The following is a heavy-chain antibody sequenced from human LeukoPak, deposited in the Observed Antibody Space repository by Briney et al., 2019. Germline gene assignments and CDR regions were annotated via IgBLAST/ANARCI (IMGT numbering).Heavy chain of an antibody. J-gene: IGHJ5*02. D-gene: IGHD6-19*01. CDR1: GYSFTSYW. CDR2: IYPGDSDT. V-gene: IGHV5-51*01. CDR3: ARQVEGSGWTGGIDP. Sequence: GESLKISCKGSGYSFTSYWIGWVRQMPGKGLEWMGIIYPGDSDTRYSPSFQGQVTISADKSISTAYLQWSSLKASDTAMYYCARQVEGSGWTGGIDPWGQGTLVTVSS.